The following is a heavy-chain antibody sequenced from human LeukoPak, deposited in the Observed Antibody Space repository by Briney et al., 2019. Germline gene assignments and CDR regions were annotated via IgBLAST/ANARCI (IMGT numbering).Heavy chain of an antibody. CDR3: ARVRPDSSGYPV. V-gene: IGHV1-69*04. Sequence: SVKVSCKASSYTFTSYGISWVRQAPGQGLEWMGRIIPILGIANYAQKFQGRVTITADKSTSTAYMELSSLRSEDTAVYYCARVRPDSSGYPVWGQGTLVTVSS. CDR2: IIPILGIA. D-gene: IGHD3-22*01. J-gene: IGHJ4*02. CDR1: SYTFTSYG.